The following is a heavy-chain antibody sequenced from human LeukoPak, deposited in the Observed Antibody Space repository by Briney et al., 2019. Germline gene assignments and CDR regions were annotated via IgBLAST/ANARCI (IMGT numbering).Heavy chain of an antibody. CDR1: GGSFSGYY. Sequence: SETLSLTCAVYGGSFSGYYWSWIRQPPGKGLEWIGYIYYSGNTNYSPSLKSRVTISTDTSKNQFSLRLSSVTAADTAVYYCARDKSQLWFDYWGQGTLVTVSS. J-gene: IGHJ5*01. V-gene: IGHV4-59*01. CDR3: ARDKSQLWFDY. CDR2: IYYSGNT. D-gene: IGHD5-18*01.